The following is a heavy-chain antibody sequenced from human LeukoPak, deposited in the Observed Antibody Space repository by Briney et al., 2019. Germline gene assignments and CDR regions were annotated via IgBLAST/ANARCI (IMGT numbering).Heavy chain of an antibody. J-gene: IGHJ5*02. Sequence: ASVTVSCKASGYTFTSYDINWVRQATGQGLEWMGWMNPNSGNTGYAQKFQGRVTITRNTSISTAYMELSSLRSEDTAVYYCARGGYCSGGSCYGYNWFDPWGQGTLVTVSS. D-gene: IGHD2-15*01. CDR2: MNPNSGNT. V-gene: IGHV1-8*03. CDR1: GYTFTSYD. CDR3: ARGGYCSGGSCYGYNWFDP.